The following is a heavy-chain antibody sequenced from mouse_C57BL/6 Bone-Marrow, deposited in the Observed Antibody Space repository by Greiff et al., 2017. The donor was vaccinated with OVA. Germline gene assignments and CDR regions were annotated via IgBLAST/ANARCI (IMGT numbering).Heavy chain of an antibody. CDR1: GYTFTSYW. J-gene: IGHJ4*01. CDR3: ARAGYYAMDY. V-gene: IGHV1-52*01. Sequence: QVQLQQPGAELVRPGSSVKLSCKASGYTFTSYWMHWVKQRPIQGLEWIGNIDPSDSETHYNQKFKDKATLTVDKSSSTAYMQLSSLTSEDSAVYYSARAGYYAMDYWGQGNSVTVSS. CDR2: IDPSDSET.